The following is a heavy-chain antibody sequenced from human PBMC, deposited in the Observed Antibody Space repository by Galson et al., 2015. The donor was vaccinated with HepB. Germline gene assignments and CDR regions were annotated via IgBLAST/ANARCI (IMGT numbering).Heavy chain of an antibody. D-gene: IGHD3-16*01. CDR1: GGSISSGDYY. Sequence: LSLTCTVSGGSISSGDYYWSWIRQPPGKGLEWIGYIYYNGNTYYKPSLKSRVTISVDTSKNQFSLKLSSVTAADTAVYYCAREGALPPPVGLGWAGYFDLWARGTLVTVSS. J-gene: IGHJ2*01. CDR2: IYYNGNT. CDR3: AREGALPPPVGLGWAGYFDL. V-gene: IGHV4-30-4*01.